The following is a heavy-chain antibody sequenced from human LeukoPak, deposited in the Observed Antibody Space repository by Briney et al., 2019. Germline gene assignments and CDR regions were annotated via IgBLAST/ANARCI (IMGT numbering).Heavy chain of an antibody. CDR2: VKQDGGEK. J-gene: IGHJ4*02. V-gene: IGHV3-7*01. Sequence: GGSLRLSCAASGFTFSDYWMSWVRQAPGKGLEWVANVKQDGGEKHYIDSVKGRFTISRDNAENSIYLQMSSLRAEDTAIYYCARGHSSSWMSEIDYWGQGTLVTVSS. D-gene: IGHD6-13*01. CDR1: GFTFSDYW. CDR3: ARGHSSSWMSEIDY.